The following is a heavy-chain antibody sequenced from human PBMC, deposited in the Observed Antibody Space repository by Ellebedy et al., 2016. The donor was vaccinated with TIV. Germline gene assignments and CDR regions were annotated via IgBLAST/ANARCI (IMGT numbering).Heavy chain of an antibody. Sequence: GGSLRLXXAASGFTFSDYYMSWIRHAPGKGLEWVSYISSSSSYTNYADSVKGRFTISRDNAKNSLYLQMNSLRAEDTAVYYCARVSRFGELWGPYYYYGMDVWGQGTTVTVSS. CDR1: GFTFSDYY. CDR3: ARVSRFGELWGPYYYYGMDV. J-gene: IGHJ6*02. D-gene: IGHD3-10*02. V-gene: IGHV3-11*05. CDR2: ISSSSSYT.